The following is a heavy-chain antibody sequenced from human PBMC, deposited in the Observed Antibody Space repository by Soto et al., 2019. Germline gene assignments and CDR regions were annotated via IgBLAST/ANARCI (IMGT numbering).Heavy chain of an antibody. J-gene: IGHJ4*02. D-gene: IGHD6-19*01. CDR1: GFNFSIYW. CDR2: INSDGTYA. CDR3: AKADGQQWLLPHLEN. Sequence: EVQLVESGGGLVQPGGSLRLSCAASGFNFSIYWMHWVRQVPGKGLVWVSRINSDGTYANYADSVKGRFTSTRDNAKNTLYLHMNSLRVEDTAEYYCAKADGQQWLLPHLENWGRGTLVTVS. V-gene: IGHV3-74*01.